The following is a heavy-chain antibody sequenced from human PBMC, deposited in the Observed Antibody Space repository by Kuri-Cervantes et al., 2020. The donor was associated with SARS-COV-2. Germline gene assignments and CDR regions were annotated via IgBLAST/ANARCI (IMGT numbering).Heavy chain of an antibody. CDR2: IFYSGRT. V-gene: IGHV4-61*01. CDR3: ARVRGSIASVGEEWFDP. Sequence: GSLRLSCTVSGGSVNSGSYYWSWIRQPPGKGLEWIGDIFYSGRTNYNPSLKSRITMSVDTSKDQFSLKFTSVTAADTAVYYCARVRGSIASVGEEWFDPWGQGTLVTVSS. CDR1: GGSVNSGSYY. J-gene: IGHJ5*02. D-gene: IGHD3-10*01.